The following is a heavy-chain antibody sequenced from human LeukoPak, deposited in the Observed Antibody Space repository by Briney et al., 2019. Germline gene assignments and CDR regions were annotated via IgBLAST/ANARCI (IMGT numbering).Heavy chain of an antibody. Sequence: GGSLRLSCAASGFTFSSYAMSWVRQAPGKGLEWVSAISGSGGSTYYADSVKGRFTISRDNSKNTLYLQMNSLRAEDTAVYYCAISGYSYGFPFDYWGQGTLVTVSS. J-gene: IGHJ4*02. CDR2: ISGSGGST. V-gene: IGHV3-23*01. CDR1: GFTFSSYA. D-gene: IGHD5-18*01. CDR3: AISGYSYGFPFDY.